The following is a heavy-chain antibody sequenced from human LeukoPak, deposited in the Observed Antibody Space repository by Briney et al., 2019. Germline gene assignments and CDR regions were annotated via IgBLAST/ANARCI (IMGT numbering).Heavy chain of an antibody. D-gene: IGHD3-22*01. CDR1: GXTFSRYA. V-gene: IGHV3-30-3*01. J-gene: IGHJ1*01. CDR2: ISYDGSNK. CDR3: ARGPTYYYDSSGYSFFFQH. Sequence: GRSLRLSCAASGXTFSRYAMHWVRQAPGKGLEWVAVISYDGSNKYYADSVKGRFTISRDSSKNTLYLQMNSLRAEDTAVYYCARGPTYYYDSSGYSFFFQHWGQGTLVTVSS.